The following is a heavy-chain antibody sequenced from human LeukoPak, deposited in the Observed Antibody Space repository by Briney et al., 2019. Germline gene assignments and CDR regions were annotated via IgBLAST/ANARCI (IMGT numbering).Heavy chain of an antibody. CDR1: GFSCSSYW. V-gene: IGHV3-7*01. J-gene: IGHJ6*02. D-gene: IGHD2-15*01. Sequence: GGSLRLSCAASGFSCSSYWMSWVRQAPGKGLEWVANIKQDGSEKYYVDSVKGRFTISRGNAKNSLYLQMNSLRAEDTAVYYCARDRSAATYYYYYGMDVWGQGTTVTVSS. CDR2: IKQDGSEK. CDR3: ARDRSAATYYYYYGMDV.